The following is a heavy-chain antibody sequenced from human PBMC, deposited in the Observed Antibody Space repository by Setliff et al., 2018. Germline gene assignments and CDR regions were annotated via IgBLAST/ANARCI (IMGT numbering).Heavy chain of an antibody. J-gene: IGHJ4*01. CDR1: GDSISGYF. V-gene: IGHV4-59*01. CDR2: IQKRGSTTT. D-gene: IGHD6-19*01. CDR3: ARDQYTSGWYGPPESYFDC. Sequence: SETLSLTCIVSGDSISGYFWSWIRQAPGKGLEWIGYIQKRGSTTTKYNPSLGSRISMSIDTSKNQFSLKLSSVTAADTAVYYCARDQYTSGWYGPPESYFDCWGLGILVTVSS.